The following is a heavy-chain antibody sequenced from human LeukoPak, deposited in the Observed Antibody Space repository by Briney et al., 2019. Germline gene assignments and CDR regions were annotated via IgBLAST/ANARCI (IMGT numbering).Heavy chain of an antibody. CDR1: GYTFTSYA. CDR3: AGASGSYDPPHFDY. CDR2: INTNTGNP. V-gene: IGHV7-4-1*02. J-gene: IGHJ4*02. Sequence: ASVKVSCKASGYTFTSYAMDWVRQAPGQGLEWMGWINTNTGNPTYAQGFTGRFVFSLDTSVSTAYLQISSLKAEDTAVYYCAGASGSYDPPHFDYWGQGTLVTVSS. D-gene: IGHD1-26*01.